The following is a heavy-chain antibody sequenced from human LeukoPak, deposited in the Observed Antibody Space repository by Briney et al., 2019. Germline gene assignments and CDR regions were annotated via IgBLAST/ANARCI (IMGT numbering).Heavy chain of an antibody. CDR2: INQDGSEK. Sequence: GGSLRLSCAASGFTFSSYWMSWVRQAPGKGLEWVANINQDGSEKYYVDSVRGRFTISRDNAENSLCLQMDSLRAEDTAVYYCARVRVGTTNYFDYWGQGTLVTVSS. V-gene: IGHV3-7*04. J-gene: IGHJ4*02. CDR3: ARVRVGTTNYFDY. CDR1: GFTFSSYW. D-gene: IGHD1-26*01.